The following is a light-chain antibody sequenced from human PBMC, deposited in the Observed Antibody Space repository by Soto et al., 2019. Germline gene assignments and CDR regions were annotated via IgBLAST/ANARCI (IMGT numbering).Light chain of an antibody. J-gene: IGKJ2*01. CDR3: QQRSNWRPA. CDR1: QSVSSY. V-gene: IGKV3-11*01. CDR2: DAS. Sequence: EIVLTQSPATLSLSPGERATLSCRASQSVSSYLAWYQQKPGQAPRLLIYDASNRATGIPARFSGSGSDTDFPLAVSILVPEDVAVYYCQQRSNWRPAFGQGTNLEIK.